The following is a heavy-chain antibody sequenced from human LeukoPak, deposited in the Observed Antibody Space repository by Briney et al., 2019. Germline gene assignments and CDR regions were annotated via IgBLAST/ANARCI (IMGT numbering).Heavy chain of an antibody. CDR3: ARDGSVAAADYYFDN. D-gene: IGHD6-25*01. CDR1: GFTFSSYG. V-gene: IGHV3-30*19. J-gene: IGHJ4*02. Sequence: GGSLRLSCAASGFTFSSYGMHWVRQAPGKGLEWVAVISYNGNNKYYADSVKGRFTISRDNSKNTLYLQMNSLKADDTAVYYCARDGSVAAADYYFDNWGQGTLVTVSS. CDR2: ISYNGNNK.